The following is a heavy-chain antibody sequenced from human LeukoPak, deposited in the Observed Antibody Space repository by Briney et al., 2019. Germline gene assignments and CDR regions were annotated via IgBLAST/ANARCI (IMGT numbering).Heavy chain of an antibody. J-gene: IGHJ6*02. CDR3: ARNNGMGV. Sequence: GGSLRLSCAASGFALGSHWMTWVRQVPGRGPEWVANVNRDGSETYYLDSVKGRFTISKDNAKNSLYLQMNSLRAEDTALYHCARNNGMGVWGQGTTVIVSS. CDR2: VNRDGSET. V-gene: IGHV3-7*03. CDR1: GFALGSHW.